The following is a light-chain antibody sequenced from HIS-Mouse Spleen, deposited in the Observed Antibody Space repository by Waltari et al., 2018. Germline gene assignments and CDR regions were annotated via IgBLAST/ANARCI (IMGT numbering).Light chain of an antibody. CDR3: QQSYSTLYT. J-gene: IGKJ2*01. Sequence: DIQMTQSPSSLSASVGDRVTITCRASQSISSYLNWYQQKPGKAPKLLIYAASSLQSGVPSRSSGSGSGTDFTLTISSLQPEDFATYYCQQSYSTLYTFGQGTKLEIK. CDR2: AAS. CDR1: QSISSY. V-gene: IGKV1-39*01.